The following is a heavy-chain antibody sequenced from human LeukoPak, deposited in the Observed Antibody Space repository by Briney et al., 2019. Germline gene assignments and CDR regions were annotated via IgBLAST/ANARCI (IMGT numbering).Heavy chain of an antibody. J-gene: IGHJ4*02. CDR2: IWYDGSNK. CDR3: ARVGYDYELDY. V-gene: IGHV3-33*01. Sequence: HPGRSLRLSCAASGFTFSSYGMHWVRQAPGKGLEWVAVIWYDGSNKYYADSVKGRFTISRDNSKNTLYLQMNSLRAEDTAVYYCARVGYDYELDYWGQGTLVTVSS. D-gene: IGHD5-12*01. CDR1: GFTFSSYG.